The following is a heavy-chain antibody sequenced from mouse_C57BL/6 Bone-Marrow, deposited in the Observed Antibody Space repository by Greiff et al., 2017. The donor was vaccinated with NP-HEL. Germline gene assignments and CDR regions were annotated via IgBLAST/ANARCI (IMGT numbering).Heavy chain of an antibody. Sequence: VQLKESGPELVKPGASVKMSCKASGYTFTDYNMHWVKQSHGKSLEWIGYINPNNGGTSYNQKFKGKATLTVNKSSSTAYMELRSLTSEDSAVYYCARGGFITTVVENYWGQGTTLTVSS. J-gene: IGHJ2*01. CDR2: INPNNGGT. CDR1: GYTFTDYN. V-gene: IGHV1-22*01. D-gene: IGHD1-1*01. CDR3: ARGGFITTVVENY.